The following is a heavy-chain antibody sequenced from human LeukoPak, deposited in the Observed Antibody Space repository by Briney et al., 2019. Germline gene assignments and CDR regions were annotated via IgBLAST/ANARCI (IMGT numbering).Heavy chain of an antibody. CDR3: ARMIRNNYGNNWFDH. Sequence: SETLSLTCTVSGGSISSDYCSWIRQPPGKGLEWIGYIYYSGSTNYNPSLKSRVTISIDTSKNQFSLKLTSVTAADTAVYYCARMIRNNYGNNWFDHWGQGTLVTVSS. CDR2: IYYSGST. J-gene: IGHJ5*02. CDR1: GGSISSDY. V-gene: IGHV4-59*01. D-gene: IGHD4-17*01.